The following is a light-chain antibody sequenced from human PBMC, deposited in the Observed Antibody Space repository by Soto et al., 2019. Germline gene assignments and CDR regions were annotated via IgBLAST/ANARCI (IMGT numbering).Light chain of an antibody. CDR1: HSNIGRDS. CDR3: AAWDDSLSGVV. V-gene: IGLV1-44*01. CDR2: NTN. Sequence: QSVLTQSSSASGTPGQRVTISCSGSHSNIGRDSVNWYQHVPGTSPKLLIYNTNQRPSGVPDRFSGSRSGTSASLAILGLQSEDEADYYCAAWDDSLSGVVFGGGTKLTVL. J-gene: IGLJ2*01.